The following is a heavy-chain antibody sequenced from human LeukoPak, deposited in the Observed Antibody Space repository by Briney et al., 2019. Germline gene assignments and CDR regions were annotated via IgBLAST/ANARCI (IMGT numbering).Heavy chain of an antibody. CDR3: ARESANDYGDNHAGACLDY. V-gene: IGHV3-11*01. CDR2: ISSTGSTI. Sequence: LSLTCTVSGGSISSSSYYWGWIRQAPGKGLEWVSYISSTGSTIYYADSVKGRFTISRDNAKNSLYLQMNSLRAEDTAVYYCARESANDYGDNHAGACLDYWGQGNLVTVSS. J-gene: IGHJ4*02. D-gene: IGHD4-17*01. CDR1: GGSISSSSYY.